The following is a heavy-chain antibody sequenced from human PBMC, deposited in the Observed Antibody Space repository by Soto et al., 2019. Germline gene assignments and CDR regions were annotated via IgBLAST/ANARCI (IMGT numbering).Heavy chain of an antibody. V-gene: IGHV4-31*03. Sequence: PSETLSLTCSVSDGSMNSGGYYWSWIRQLPGKGLEWIGFIHGSGITHYSPSLQSRVSISMETSKNHFSLKLSSVTAADTAVYYCLRGKDKADSSFWHYWGQGIRVTVSS. J-gene: IGHJ4*02. CDR3: LRGKDKADSSFWHY. D-gene: IGHD6-6*01. CDR2: IHGSGIT. CDR1: DGSMNSGGYY.